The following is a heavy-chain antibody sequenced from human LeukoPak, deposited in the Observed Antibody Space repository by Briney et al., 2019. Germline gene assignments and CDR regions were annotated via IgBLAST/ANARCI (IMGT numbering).Heavy chain of an antibody. CDR1: GYTFTSYA. J-gene: IGHJ4*02. CDR3: ARELSGSSSRHFDY. V-gene: IGHV1-3*01. Sequence: ASVKVSCKASGYTFTSYAMHWVRQAPGQRLEWMGWINAGNGNTKYSQKFQGRVTITRDTSASTAYMELSSLRAEDTAVYYCARELSGSSSRHFDYWGQGTLVTVSS. D-gene: IGHD6-13*01. CDR2: INAGNGNT.